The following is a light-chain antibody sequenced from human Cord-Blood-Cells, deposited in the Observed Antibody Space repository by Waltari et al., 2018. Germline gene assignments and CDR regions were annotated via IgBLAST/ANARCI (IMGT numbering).Light chain of an antibody. V-gene: IGLV3-1*01. CDR3: QAWDSSTAHVV. Sequence: SYELTQPPSVSVSPGQTASITCSGDKLGDKYACWYQQKPGQSPVLVIYQDSKRPSGSPGRFSGSNSGNTATLTISGTQAMDEADYYCQAWDSSTAHVVFGGGTKLTVL. CDR2: QDS. J-gene: IGLJ2*01. CDR1: KLGDKY.